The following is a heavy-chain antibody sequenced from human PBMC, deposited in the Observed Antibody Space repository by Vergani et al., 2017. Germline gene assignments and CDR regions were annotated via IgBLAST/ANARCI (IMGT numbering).Heavy chain of an antibody. D-gene: IGHD5-18*01. J-gene: IGHJ6*03. V-gene: IGHV1-2*02. CDR3: ARAAPRYREVYYYYMDV. CDR1: GYTFTGYY. CDR2: INPNSGGT. Sequence: QVQLVQSGAEVKKPGASVKVSCKASGYTFTGYYMHWVRQAPGQGLEWMGWINPNSGGTNYAQKFQGRVTISVDTSKNQFSLKLSSVTAADTAVYYCARAAPRYREVYYYYMDVWGKGTTVTVSS.